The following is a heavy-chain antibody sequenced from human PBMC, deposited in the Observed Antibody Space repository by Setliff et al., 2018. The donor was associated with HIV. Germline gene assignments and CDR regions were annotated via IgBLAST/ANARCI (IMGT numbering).Heavy chain of an antibody. V-gene: IGHV4-34*01. D-gene: IGHD1-20*01. CDR3: ASLYNWNPRGGVGGAFDI. Sequence: PSETLSLTCAVYDGSFSGYYWIWIRQPPGKGLEWIGSIYYSGSTYYNPSLKSRVTILVDTSKKQLSLKMSSVTAADTAVYYCASLYNWNPRGGVGGAFDIWGQGTMVTVSS. CDR2: IYYSGST. CDR1: DGSFSGYY. J-gene: IGHJ3*02.